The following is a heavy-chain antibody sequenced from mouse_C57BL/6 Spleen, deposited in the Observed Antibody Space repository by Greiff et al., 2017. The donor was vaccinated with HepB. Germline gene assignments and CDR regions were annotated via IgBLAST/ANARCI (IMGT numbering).Heavy chain of an antibody. CDR3: ARQDGYYYFDY. D-gene: IGHD2-3*01. CDR1: GFTFSDYY. CDR2: ISNGGGST. J-gene: IGHJ2*01. Sequence: EVQVVESGGGLVQPGGSLKLSCAASGFTFSDYYMYWVRQTPEKRLEWVAYISNGGGSTYYPDTVKGRFTISRDNAKNTLYLQMSRLKSEDTAMYYCARQDGYYYFDYWGQGTTLTVSS. V-gene: IGHV5-12*01.